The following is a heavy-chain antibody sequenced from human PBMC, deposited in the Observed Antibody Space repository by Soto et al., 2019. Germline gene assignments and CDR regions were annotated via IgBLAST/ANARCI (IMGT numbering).Heavy chain of an antibody. CDR2: IYFSGTT. CDR1: GGAISTTSYY. CDR3: SRSLGRSAGPPYYHYYYGMDV. D-gene: IGHD6-13*01. J-gene: IGHJ6*02. V-gene: IGHV4-39*01. Sequence: SETLSLTCTVSGGAISTTSYYWDWIRQPPGKGLEWSGSIYFSGTTYYKPSLKSRVTIYVDTSKNQFSLKLSSVTAADTAVYYCSRSLGRSAGPPYYHYYYGMDVWGQGSTVTVSS.